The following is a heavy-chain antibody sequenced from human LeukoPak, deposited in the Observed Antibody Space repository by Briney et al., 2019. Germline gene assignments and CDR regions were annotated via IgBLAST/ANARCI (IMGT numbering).Heavy chain of an antibody. CDR3: AGGPYYYDSSGYNVFDY. J-gene: IGHJ4*02. Sequence: SVKVPCKASGGTFSSYAISWVRQAPGQGLEWMGGIIPIFGTANYAQKFQGRVTITADESTSTAYMELSSLRSEDTAVYYCAGGPYYYDSSGYNVFDYWGQGTLVTVSS. D-gene: IGHD3-22*01. CDR1: GGTFSSYA. CDR2: IIPIFGTA. V-gene: IGHV1-69*01.